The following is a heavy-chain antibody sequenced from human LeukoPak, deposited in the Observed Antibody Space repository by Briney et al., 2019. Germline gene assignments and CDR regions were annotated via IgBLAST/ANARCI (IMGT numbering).Heavy chain of an antibody. CDR1: GDFLSRYY. J-gene: IGHJ5*02. Sequence: PGEPLSLLCTVSGDFLSRYYWIWLRQSTGRGLEWIGYIYYSGCTNLSPSRKSRVPLPVDTSKNQSSLNLTSVTAADTAVYYCARDGTYYYSSGYYYTVNWFDPWGQGTLVTVSS. CDR3: ARDGTYYYSSGYYYTVNWFDP. D-gene: IGHD3-22*01. V-gene: IGHV4-59*12. CDR2: IYYSGCT.